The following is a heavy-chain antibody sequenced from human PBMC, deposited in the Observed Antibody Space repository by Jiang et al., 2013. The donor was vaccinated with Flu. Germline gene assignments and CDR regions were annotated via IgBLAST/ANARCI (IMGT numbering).Heavy chain of an antibody. CDR1: GGSISSGSYS. Sequence: GLVKPSQTLSLTCSVSGGSISSGSYSWTWIRQPAGKGLEWIGRIYPSGITNYNPSLKSRVTISVDTSRNQFSLRLSSVTASDTAVYYCARDNVAYNYDGGDTNWFDTWGQGTLVTVSS. CDR2: IYPSGIT. D-gene: IGHD5-24*01. J-gene: IGHJ5*02. V-gene: IGHV4-61*02. CDR3: ARDNVAYNYDGGDTNWFDT.